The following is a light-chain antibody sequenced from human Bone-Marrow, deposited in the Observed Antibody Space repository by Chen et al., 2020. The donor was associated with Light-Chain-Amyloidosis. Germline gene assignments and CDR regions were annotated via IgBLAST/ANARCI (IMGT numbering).Light chain of an antibody. CDR2: RDT. CDR3: ESADSSGTYEGI. J-gene: IGLJ2*01. V-gene: IGLV3-25*03. CDR1: DLPTKY. Sequence: SYELTQPPSVSVSPGQTARITCSGDDLPTKYAYWYQQKPGQAPVLVIHRDTGRPSGISERFSGSSSGTTATLTISGVQAEDEADYHCESADSSGTYEGIFGGGTKLTFL.